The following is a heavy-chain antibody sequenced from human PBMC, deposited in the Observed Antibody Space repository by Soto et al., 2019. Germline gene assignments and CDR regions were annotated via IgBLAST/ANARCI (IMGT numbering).Heavy chain of an antibody. CDR1: GFTFSGYA. Sequence: PGGSLILSCAASGFTFSGYALSWVRQAPGKGLEWVSGISGSGAYTYYADSVKGRFTISRDDSKNTVSLQMNSLRGEDTAVYYCAKDRFYDFWSGYYPDVWAKGTTVTVSS. V-gene: IGHV3-23*01. CDR3: AKDRFYDFWSGYYPDV. J-gene: IGHJ6*04. D-gene: IGHD3-3*01. CDR2: ISGSGAYT.